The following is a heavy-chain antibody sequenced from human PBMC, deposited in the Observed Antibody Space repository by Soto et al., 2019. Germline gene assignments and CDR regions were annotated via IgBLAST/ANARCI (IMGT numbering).Heavy chain of an antibody. CDR2: ISYDGSNK. CDR3: AREGDYGDYLLADPLDY. J-gene: IGHJ4*02. V-gene: IGHV3-30-3*01. CDR1: GFTFSSYA. D-gene: IGHD4-17*01. Sequence: QVQLVESGGGVVQPGRSLRLSCAASGFTFSSYAMHWVRQAPGKGLEWVALISYDGSNKYYADSVKGRFTISRDNSKNTLYLQMNSLRAEDTAVYYCAREGDYGDYLLADPLDYWGQGTLVTVSS.